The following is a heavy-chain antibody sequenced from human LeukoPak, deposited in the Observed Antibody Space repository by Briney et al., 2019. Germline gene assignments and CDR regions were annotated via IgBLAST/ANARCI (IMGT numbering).Heavy chain of an antibody. Sequence: GGSLRLSCAASGFTFSSYGMHWVRQAPGKGLEWVAVISYDGSNKYYADSVKGRFTISRDNSKNTLYLQMNSLRAEDTAVYYCAKRPCKRCGAAAGYFDYWGQGTLVTVSS. D-gene: IGHD6-13*01. J-gene: IGHJ4*02. CDR3: AKRPCKRCGAAAGYFDY. V-gene: IGHV3-30*18. CDR1: GFTFSSYG. CDR2: ISYDGSNK.